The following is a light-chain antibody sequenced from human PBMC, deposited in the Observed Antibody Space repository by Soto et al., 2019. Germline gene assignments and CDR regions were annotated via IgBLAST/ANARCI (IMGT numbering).Light chain of an antibody. J-gene: IGKJ1*01. V-gene: IGKV3-20*01. CDR1: QSVSSSY. CDR2: GAS. Sequence: EIVLTQSPGTLSLSPGERATLSCRASQSVSSSYLAWYQQKPGQAPRLLIYGASSRATGIPDRFSGSGSGTDFTHAISRLEPDDFAVYYSQQYGSSPPVTFGQGTKAEIK. CDR3: QQYGSSPPVT.